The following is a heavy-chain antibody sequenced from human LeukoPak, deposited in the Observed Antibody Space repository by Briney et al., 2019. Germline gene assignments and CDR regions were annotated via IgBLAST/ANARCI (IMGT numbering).Heavy chain of an antibody. CDR2: IYYSGST. D-gene: IGHD1-26*01. CDR3: ARQTGERTGATYTVYFDY. CDR1: GGSISSSSYY. V-gene: IGHV4-39*01. J-gene: IGHJ4*02. Sequence: SETLSLTCTVSGGSISSSSYYWGWIRQPPGKGLEWLGSIYYSGSTYYNPSLKSRVTISVDTSKNQFSLKLSSVTAADTAVYYCARQTGERTGATYTVYFDYWGQGTLVTVSS.